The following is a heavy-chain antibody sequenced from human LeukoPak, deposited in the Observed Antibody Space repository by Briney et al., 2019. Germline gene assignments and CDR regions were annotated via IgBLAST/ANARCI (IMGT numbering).Heavy chain of an antibody. D-gene: IGHD6-19*01. V-gene: IGHV3-53*01. CDR2: IYSDGST. CDR1: GFTVSSNY. Sequence: GGSLRLSCAAPGFTVSSNYMNWVRQAPGEGLEWVSVIYSDGSTYYADSVKGRFTISRDNSKNTLYLQMNSLRAEDTAVYYCARGRIAVAGPFDYWGQGTLVTVSS. CDR3: ARGRIAVAGPFDY. J-gene: IGHJ4*02.